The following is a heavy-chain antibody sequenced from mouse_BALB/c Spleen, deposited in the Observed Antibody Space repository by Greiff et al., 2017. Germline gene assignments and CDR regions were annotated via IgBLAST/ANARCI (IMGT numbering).Heavy chain of an antibody. V-gene: IGHV1-54*01. CDR1: GYAFTNYL. Sequence: QVQLQQSGAELVRPGTSVKVSCKASGYAFTNYLIEWVKQRPGQGLEWIGVINPGSGGTNYNEKFKGKATLTADKSSSTAYMQLSSLTSDDSAVYFCARSNYGSSYPAWFAYWGQGTLVTVSA. CDR2: INPGSGGT. CDR3: ARSNYGSSYPAWFAY. D-gene: IGHD1-1*01. J-gene: IGHJ3*01.